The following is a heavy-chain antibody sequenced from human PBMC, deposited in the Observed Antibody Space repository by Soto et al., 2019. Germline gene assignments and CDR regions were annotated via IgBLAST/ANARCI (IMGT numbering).Heavy chain of an antibody. J-gene: IGHJ3*02. V-gene: IGHV3-23*01. CDR2: MSATGGST. CDR3: AKSWGDTWQESAFDI. D-gene: IGHD5-18*01. Sequence: EVQLLESGGDLIQPGGSLRLSCAASGFSFSSYSMSWVRQAPGKGLDWVSGMSATGGSTYYADSVKGRFIISRDNSRKTLYLQMTSLRADDTAVYYSAKSWGDTWQESAFDIWGLGTMVTVSA. CDR1: GFSFSSYS.